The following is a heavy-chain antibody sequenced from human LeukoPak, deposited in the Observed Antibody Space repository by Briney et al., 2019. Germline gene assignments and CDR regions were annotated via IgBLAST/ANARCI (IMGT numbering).Heavy chain of an antibody. D-gene: IGHD3-22*01. J-gene: IGHJ4*02. Sequence: GGSLRLSCTASGFTFSSSAMSWVRQAPGKGLEWVSYISSSGSTRYYADSVKGRFTISRDNAKNSLHLQMNSLRAEDTDVYYCARDPFRDYDSSGYFDFWGQGTPVTVSS. CDR2: ISSSGSTR. CDR3: ARDPFRDYDSSGYFDF. V-gene: IGHV3-48*03. CDR1: GFTFSSSA.